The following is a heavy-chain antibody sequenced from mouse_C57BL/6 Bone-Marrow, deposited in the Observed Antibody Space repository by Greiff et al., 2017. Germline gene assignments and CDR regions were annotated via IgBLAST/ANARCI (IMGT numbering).Heavy chain of an antibody. CDR1: GFNIKDDY. Sequence: VQLQQSGAELVRPGASVKLSCTASGFNIKDDYMHWVKQRPEQGLEWIGWIDPENGDTEYASKFQGKATITADTSSNTAYLQLSSLTSEDTAVYYCTKLRLRYFDYWGQGTTLTVSS. CDR3: TKLRLRYFDY. CDR2: IDPENGDT. J-gene: IGHJ2*01. D-gene: IGHD3-2*02. V-gene: IGHV14-4*01.